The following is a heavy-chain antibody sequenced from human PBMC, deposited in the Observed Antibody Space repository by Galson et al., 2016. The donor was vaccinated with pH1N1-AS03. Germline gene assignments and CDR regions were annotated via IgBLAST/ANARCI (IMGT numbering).Heavy chain of an antibody. CDR3: AKGNYQLLNYYYYMDV. V-gene: IGHV1-69*13. CDR2: ILPVFGTT. Sequence: SVKVSCKASGGSFSTYAITWVRQAPGQGLEWMGGILPVFGTTSFAQKFQDRVSITADESTSTAFMELSSLRSEDTAVYYCAKGNYQLLNYYYYMDVWGKGTTVTVSS. J-gene: IGHJ6*03. D-gene: IGHD2-2*01. CDR1: GGSFSTYA.